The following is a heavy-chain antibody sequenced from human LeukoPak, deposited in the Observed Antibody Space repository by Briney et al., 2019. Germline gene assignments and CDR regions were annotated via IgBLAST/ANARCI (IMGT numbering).Heavy chain of an antibody. Sequence: QPGRSLRLSCAASGFTFSSYAMHWVRQAPGKGLEWVAVISYDGSNKYYADSVKGRFTISRDNSKNTLYLQMNSLRAEDTAVYYCARDGHLYSVVTAYYGMDVWGQGTTVTVSS. V-gene: IGHV3-30-3*01. CDR3: ARDGHLYSVVTAYYGMDV. D-gene: IGHD2-21*02. J-gene: IGHJ6*02. CDR2: ISYDGSNK. CDR1: GFTFSSYA.